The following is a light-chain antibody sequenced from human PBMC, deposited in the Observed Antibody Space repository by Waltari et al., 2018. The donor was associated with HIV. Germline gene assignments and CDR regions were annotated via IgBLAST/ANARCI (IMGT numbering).Light chain of an antibody. V-gene: IGKV3-11*01. Sequence: EIVLTQSPATLSLSPGERATLSCRASQSVSSYLAWYQQKPGQAPRLLIYDASNRATGIPARFSGSGSGTDFTLTISSLEPEDFATYYCLQTYNAPLTFGPWTKLDVK. J-gene: IGKJ3*01. CDR1: QSVSSY. CDR2: DAS. CDR3: LQTYNAPLT.